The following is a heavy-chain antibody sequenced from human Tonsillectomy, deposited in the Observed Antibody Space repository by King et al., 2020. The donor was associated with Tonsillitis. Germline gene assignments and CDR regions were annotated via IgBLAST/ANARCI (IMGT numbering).Heavy chain of an antibody. CDR2: VFLVDSNT. CDR1: EYTFTNYC. Sequence: QLVQSGAEVKKPGESLKISCKGSEYTFTNYCIGWVRQMAGKALDWMGLVFLVDSNTKYSPSFQGQVTISAHKSISTAYLQWSSLTSSDTAMYYCATLSRHNSYDGFDSWGQGTLVTVSS. D-gene: IGHD3-16*01. CDR3: ATLSRHNSYDGFDS. V-gene: IGHV5-51*01. J-gene: IGHJ4*02.